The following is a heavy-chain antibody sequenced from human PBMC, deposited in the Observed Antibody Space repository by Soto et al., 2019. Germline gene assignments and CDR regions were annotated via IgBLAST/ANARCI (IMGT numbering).Heavy chain of an antibody. J-gene: IGHJ4*02. CDR2: INPNSGGT. CDR1: GYTFTGYY. Sequence: AASVKVSCKASGYTFTGYYMHWVRQAPGQGLEWMGWINPNSGGTNYAQKFQGRVTMTRDTSISTAYMELSRLRSDDTAVYYCARDYYDSSGYYFSGQGTLVTVSS. CDR3: ARDYYDSSGYYF. V-gene: IGHV1-2*02. D-gene: IGHD3-22*01.